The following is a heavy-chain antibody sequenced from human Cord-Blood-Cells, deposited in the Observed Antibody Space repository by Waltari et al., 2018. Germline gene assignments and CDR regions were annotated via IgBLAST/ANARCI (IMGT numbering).Heavy chain of an antibody. Sequence: QLQLQESGTRLVKPSETLSLTCPVSGGSISSRSAYWGWIRQPPGKGLEWIGSIYYSGSTYYNPSLKSRVTISVDTSKNQFSLKLSSVTAADTAVYYCARHQLVTIDYWGQGTLVTVSS. CDR2: IYYSGST. CDR3: ARHQLVTIDY. V-gene: IGHV4-39*01. J-gene: IGHJ4*02. CDR1: GGSISSRSAY. D-gene: IGHD1-1*01.